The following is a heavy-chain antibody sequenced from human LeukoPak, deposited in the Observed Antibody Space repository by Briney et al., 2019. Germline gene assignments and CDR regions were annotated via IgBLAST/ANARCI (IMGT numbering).Heavy chain of an antibody. CDR2: ISGNAGST. CDR1: GFTLSSYA. J-gene: IGHJ4*02. V-gene: IGHV3-23*01. Sequence: GGSLRLSCAASGFTLSSYAMSWVRQAPGKGLEWVSLISGNAGSTYYADSVKGRFTISRDITKNTLYLQMNSLRAEDTAVYYCAKDGLQFSEWLPPLGFWGQGTLVTVSS. CDR3: AKDGLQFSEWLPPLGF. D-gene: IGHD3-3*01.